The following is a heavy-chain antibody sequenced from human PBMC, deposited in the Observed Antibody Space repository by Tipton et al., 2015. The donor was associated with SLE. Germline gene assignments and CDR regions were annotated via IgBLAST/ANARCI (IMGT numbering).Heavy chain of an antibody. CDR3: ARHRFGDPYFFDY. D-gene: IGHD4-17*01. V-gene: IGHV4-59*08. J-gene: IGHJ4*02. CDR1: GGSISGYY. CDR2: IYSGTT. Sequence: TLSLTCTVSGGSISGYYWNWVRQSPGKGLEWIGFIYSGTTSYNPSLNSRVTISADTSKNQFSLRLSFVTAADTAIYYCARHRFGDPYFFDYWGQGTLVTVSS.